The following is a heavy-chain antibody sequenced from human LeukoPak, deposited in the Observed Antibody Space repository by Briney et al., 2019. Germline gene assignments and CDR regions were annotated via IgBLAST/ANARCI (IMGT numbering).Heavy chain of an antibody. V-gene: IGHV1-2*02. J-gene: IGHJ4*02. D-gene: IGHD6-13*01. CDR3: ARGSSSRFPFDY. CDR1: GYTFTGYY. Sequence: ASVKVSCKASGYTFTGYYMHWVRQAPGRGLEWMGWINPNSGGTNYAQKFQGRVTMTRDTSISTAYMELSRLRSDDTAVYYCARGSSSRFPFDYWGQGTLVTVSS. CDR2: INPNSGGT.